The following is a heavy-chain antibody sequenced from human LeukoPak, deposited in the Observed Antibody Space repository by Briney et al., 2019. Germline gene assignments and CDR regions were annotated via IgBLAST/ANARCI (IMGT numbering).Heavy chain of an antibody. CDR3: ARQTGSGLFILP. CDR1: GVSISSSNSY. J-gene: IGHJ4*02. D-gene: IGHD3/OR15-3a*01. CDR2: IYYSGNT. Sequence: SETLSLTCTVSGVSISSSNSYWGWIRQPPGKGLAWIGSIYYSGNTYYNASLKSQVSISIDTSKNQFSLRLTSVTAADTAVYYCARQTGSGLFILPGGQGTLVTVSS. V-gene: IGHV4-39*01.